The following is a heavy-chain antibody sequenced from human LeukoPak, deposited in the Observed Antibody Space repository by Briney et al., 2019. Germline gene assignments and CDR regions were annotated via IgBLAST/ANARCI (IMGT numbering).Heavy chain of an antibody. D-gene: IGHD1-14*01. CDR3: AHRRIRNPIDY. J-gene: IGHJ4*02. CDR1: GFSLRTSGVG. V-gene: IGHV2-5*02. Sequence: SGPTLVSPTQTLTLTCTFSGFSLRTSGVGVGWIRQAPETALEWLALIYWDDDKRYSPSLKSRLTIAKDTSKNQVVLTMTNMDPVDTATYYCAHRRIRNPIDYWGQGTLVTVSS. CDR2: IYWDDDK.